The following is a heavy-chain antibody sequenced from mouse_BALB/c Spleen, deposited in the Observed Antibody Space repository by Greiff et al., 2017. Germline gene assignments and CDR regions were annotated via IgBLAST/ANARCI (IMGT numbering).Heavy chain of an antibody. Sequence: EVMLVESGAELVRPGALVKLSCKASGFNIKDYYMHWVKQRPEQGLEWIGWIDPENGNTIYDPKFQGKASITADTSSNTAYLQLSSLTSEDTAVYYCSRIYDGYYGMFAYWGQGTLVTVSA. CDR1: GFNIKDYY. J-gene: IGHJ3*01. D-gene: IGHD2-3*01. CDR3: SRIYDGYYGMFAY. V-gene: IGHV14-1*02. CDR2: IDPENGNT.